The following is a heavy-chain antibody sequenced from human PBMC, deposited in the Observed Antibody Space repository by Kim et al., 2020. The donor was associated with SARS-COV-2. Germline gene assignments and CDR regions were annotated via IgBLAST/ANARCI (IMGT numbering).Heavy chain of an antibody. D-gene: IGHD3-22*01. CDR2: IIPILGIA. CDR1: GGTFSSYA. CDR3: ARDLPRGYYDSSGYSQGPNAFDI. Sequence: SVKVSCKASGGTFSSYAISWVRQAPGQGLEWMGRIIPILGIANYAQKFQGRVTITADKSTSTAYMELSSLRSEDTAVYYCARDLPRGYYDSSGYSQGPNAFDIWGQGTMVTVSS. J-gene: IGHJ3*02. V-gene: IGHV1-69*04.